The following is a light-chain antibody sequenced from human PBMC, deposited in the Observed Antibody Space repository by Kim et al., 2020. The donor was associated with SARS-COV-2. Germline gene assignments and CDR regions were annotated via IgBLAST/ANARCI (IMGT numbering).Light chain of an antibody. V-gene: IGKV3-20*01. Sequence: SLSPGERATLSCRAGQRLSSYLAWYQQNPGQAPRLLIYRTSSRATGVPDRFSGSGSGKGFTLTISRLEPEDFALYYCQQYGSPWTFGQGTKVEIK. CDR2: RTS. CDR3: QQYGSPWT. CDR1: QRLSSY. J-gene: IGKJ1*01.